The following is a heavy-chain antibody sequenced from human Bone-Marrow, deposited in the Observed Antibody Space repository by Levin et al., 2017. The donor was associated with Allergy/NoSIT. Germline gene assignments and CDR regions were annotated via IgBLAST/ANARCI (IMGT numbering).Heavy chain of an antibody. D-gene: IGHD2/OR15-2a*01. J-gene: IGHJ4*02. Sequence: SETLSLTCTVSGGSVSSDGHFWTWIRQPPGKGPEWIGYVYYSGSTNYNPSLKSRVTMSVDTSKNQFSLKLNSVTAADTAMYYCESHQCNSATYSALLFDSWGQGTLVTVSS. V-gene: IGHV4-61*08. CDR3: ESHQCNSATYSALLFDS. CDR1: GGSVSSDGHF. CDR2: VYYSGST.